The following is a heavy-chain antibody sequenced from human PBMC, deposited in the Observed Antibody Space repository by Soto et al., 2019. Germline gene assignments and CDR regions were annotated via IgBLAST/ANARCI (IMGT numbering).Heavy chain of an antibody. CDR2: IYYSGST. V-gene: IGHV4-59*01. CDR1: GGSISSYY. J-gene: IGHJ4*02. CDR3: ARGGVAAADLDY. Sequence: SETLSLTCTVSGGSISSYYWSWIRQPPGKGLEWIGYIYYSGSTNYNPSLKSRVTISVDTSKNQFSLKLSSVTAADTAVYYCARGGVAAADLDYWGQGNMVTVSS. D-gene: IGHD6-13*01.